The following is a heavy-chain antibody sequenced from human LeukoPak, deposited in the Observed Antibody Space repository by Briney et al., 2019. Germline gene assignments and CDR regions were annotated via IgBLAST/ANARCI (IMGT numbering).Heavy chain of an antibody. V-gene: IGHV3-30*04. Sequence: QPGGSLRLSCAASGFTFNNYAMHWVRQAPGKGLEWVALISYDGSSKYYADSVKGRFTISRDNSKNTLYLQMHSLRGVDAAVYYCARGLDSSSWLNWFDPWGQGTLVTVSS. J-gene: IGHJ5*02. CDR2: ISYDGSSK. D-gene: IGHD6-13*01. CDR1: GFTFNNYA. CDR3: ARGLDSSSWLNWFDP.